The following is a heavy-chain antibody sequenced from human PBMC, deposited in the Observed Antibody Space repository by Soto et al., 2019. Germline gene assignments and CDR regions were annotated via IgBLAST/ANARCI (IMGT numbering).Heavy chain of an antibody. J-gene: IGHJ6*02. CDR1: GGTFSSYA. V-gene: IGHV1-69*13. Sequence: ASVKVSCKASGGTFSSYAISWVRQAPGQGLEWMGGIIPIFGTANYAQKFQGRVTITADESTSTAYMELSSLRSEDTAVYYCASKTAAGQYGLDVWGQGTTVTVSS. D-gene: IGHD6-13*01. CDR2: IIPIFGTA. CDR3: ASKTAAGQYGLDV.